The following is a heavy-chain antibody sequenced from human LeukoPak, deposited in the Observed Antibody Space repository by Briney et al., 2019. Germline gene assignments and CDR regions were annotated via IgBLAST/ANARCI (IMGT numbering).Heavy chain of an antibody. CDR2: INPNSGGT. V-gene: IGHV1-2*02. D-gene: IGHD3-22*01. CDR1: GYTFTGYY. CDR3: ARSRYDSSGYPGY. Sequence: GASVKVSCMASGYTFTGYYMHWVRQAPGQGLEWMGWINPNSGGTNYAQKFQGRVTMTRDTSISTAYMELSRLRSDDTAVYYCARSRYDSSGYPGYWGQGTLATVSS. J-gene: IGHJ4*02.